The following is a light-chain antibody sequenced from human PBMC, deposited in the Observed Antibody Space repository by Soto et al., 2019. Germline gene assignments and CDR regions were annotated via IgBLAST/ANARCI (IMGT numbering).Light chain of an antibody. CDR2: GAS. CDR1: QSVSSN. V-gene: IGKV3-15*01. Sequence: IVMTQSPANLSVSPGERATLSCRASQSVSSNLAWYQQKPGQAPRLLIYGASTRATGIPARFSGSGSGTEFTLTISSLQSEDFAVYYCQQYHNWPINFGQGTRLEIK. CDR3: QQYHNWPIN. J-gene: IGKJ5*01.